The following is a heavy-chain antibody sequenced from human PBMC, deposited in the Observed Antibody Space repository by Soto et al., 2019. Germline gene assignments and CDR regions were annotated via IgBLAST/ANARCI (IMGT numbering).Heavy chain of an antibody. Sequence: SETLSLTCTVSGGSINNNYYYWSWIRQPPGKGLEWIGHIYDSGTTYSNPSLKSRVTISVDTSKSQFSLKLSSVTAADTAVYYCAKDSGYNYGYFRWFDPWGQGTLVTVSS. D-gene: IGHD5-18*01. J-gene: IGHJ5*02. CDR2: IYDSGTT. V-gene: IGHV4-30-4*02. CDR1: GGSINNNYYY. CDR3: AKDSGYNYGYFRWFDP.